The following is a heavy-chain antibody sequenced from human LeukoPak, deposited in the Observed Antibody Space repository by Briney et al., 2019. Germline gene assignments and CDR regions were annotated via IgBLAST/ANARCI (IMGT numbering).Heavy chain of an antibody. V-gene: IGHV4-34*01. J-gene: IGHJ6*02. D-gene: IGHD3-9*01. CDR3: AVLMRHYGIDV. CDR2: INYDGHT. CDR1: GGSLSGNY. Sequence: SETLSLTCAVHGGSLSGNYWNRIRQTPGKGPEWLGDINYDGHTNYNPSLESRLTISVDSSKNQFALTLRSVTAADAAVYYCAVLMRHYGIDVWGQGTTVTVSS.